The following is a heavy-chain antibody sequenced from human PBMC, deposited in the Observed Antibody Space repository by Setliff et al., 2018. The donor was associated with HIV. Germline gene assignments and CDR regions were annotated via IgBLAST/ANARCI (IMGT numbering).Heavy chain of an antibody. J-gene: IGHJ3*01. V-gene: IGHV1-2*06. CDR3: ATKVYCTNGVCLDAFDL. CDR2: INPNINPLRGGGGT. Sequence: ASVKVSCKASGYKFTDYYIHWVRQAPGQGLEWMGRINPNINPLRGGGGTNFAQKFQGRVTMTRDTSISSAYMELSRLKSDDTAVYYCATKVYCTNGVCLDAFDLWGQGTMVTVSS. CDR1: GYKFTDYY. D-gene: IGHD2-8*01.